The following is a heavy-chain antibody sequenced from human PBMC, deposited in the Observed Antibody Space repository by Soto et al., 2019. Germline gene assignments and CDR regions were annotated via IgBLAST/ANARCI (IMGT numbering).Heavy chain of an antibody. CDR2: IDPSDSYT. J-gene: IGHJ6*02. CDR3: ASDKIAVAGSPSGMDV. CDR1: GYSFTSYW. V-gene: IGHV5-10-1*01. D-gene: IGHD6-19*01. Sequence: PGESLKISCQGSGYSFTSYWISWVRQMPGKGLEWMGRIDPSDSYTNYSPSFQGHVTISADKSISTAYLQWSSLKASDTAMYYCASDKIAVAGSPSGMDVWGQGTTVTVSS.